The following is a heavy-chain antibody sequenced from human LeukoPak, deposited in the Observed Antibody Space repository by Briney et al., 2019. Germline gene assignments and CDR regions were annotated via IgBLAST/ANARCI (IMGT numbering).Heavy chain of an antibody. CDR3: TTSIVLTGSDY. CDR2: IKSKIDGGTT. CDR1: GFTFTDAW. D-gene: IGHD2-15*01. Sequence: GGSLRLSCAASGFTFTDAWMTWVRQAPGKGLEWVGRIKSKIDGGTTDYAPPVKGRFTILRDDSKNMLYLQMDSLKTEDTAVYYCTTSIVLTGSDYWGQGTLATVSS. J-gene: IGHJ4*02. V-gene: IGHV3-15*01.